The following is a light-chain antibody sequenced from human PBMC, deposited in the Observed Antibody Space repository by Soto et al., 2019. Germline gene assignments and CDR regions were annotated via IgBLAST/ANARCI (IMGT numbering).Light chain of an antibody. V-gene: IGKV1-39*01. CDR1: QSMNNY. CDR2: AAS. J-gene: IGKJ1*01. CDR3: QQSYTTPWT. Sequence: DIQMTQSPSSLSASVGDRVTITCRASQSMNNYLSWYQQKSGKAPKLLIYAASSLQSGVPSRFSGSGSGTEFTLTISSLQPEDFATYYCQQSYTTPWTFGQGTKVEIK.